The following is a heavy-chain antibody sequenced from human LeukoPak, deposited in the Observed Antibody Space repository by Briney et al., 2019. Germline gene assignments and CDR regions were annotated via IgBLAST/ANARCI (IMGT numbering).Heavy chain of an antibody. Sequence: PGGSLRLSCAASGFTFSSHAMHWVRQAPDKGLEWVAIISYDGNNKYYADSVKGRFTISRDNSKNTLYLQMNSLRAEDTAVYYCARHFLAAAGSKGLLDYWGQGTLVTVSS. CDR2: ISYDGNNK. CDR3: ARHFLAAAGSKGLLDY. J-gene: IGHJ4*02. D-gene: IGHD6-13*01. CDR1: GFTFSSHA. V-gene: IGHV3-30-3*01.